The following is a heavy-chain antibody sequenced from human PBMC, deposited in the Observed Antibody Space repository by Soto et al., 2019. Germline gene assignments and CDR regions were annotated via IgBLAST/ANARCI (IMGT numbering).Heavy chain of an antibody. CDR2: IYPGDSDT. V-gene: IGHV5-51*01. J-gene: IGHJ6*02. D-gene: IGHD6-13*01. CDR3: ARPRSSSRNYYGMDV. Sequence: GEALKISCKGSGYSFTSYWIGWVRQMPGKGLEWMGIIYPGDSDTRYSPSFQGQVTISADKSISTAYLQWSSLKASDTAMYYCARPRSSSRNYYGMDVWGQGTTVTVSS. CDR1: GYSFTSYW.